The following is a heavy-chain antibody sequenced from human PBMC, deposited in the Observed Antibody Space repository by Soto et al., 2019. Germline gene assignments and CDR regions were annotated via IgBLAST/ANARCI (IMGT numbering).Heavy chain of an antibody. CDR2: ISSSSSYI. CDR1: GFTFSSYS. Sequence: GGSLRLSCAASGFTFSSYSMNWSRQAPGKGLEWVSSISSSSSYIYYADSVKGRFTISRDNAKNSLYLQMNSLRAEDTAVYYCARDYFLAVAGTRFDALDIWGQGTMVTVS. V-gene: IGHV3-21*01. D-gene: IGHD6-19*01. CDR3: ARDYFLAVAGTRFDALDI. J-gene: IGHJ3*02.